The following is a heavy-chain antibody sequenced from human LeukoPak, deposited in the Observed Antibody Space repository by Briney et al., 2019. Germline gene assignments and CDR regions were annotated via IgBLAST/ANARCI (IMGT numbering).Heavy chain of an antibody. CDR3: ARQDRRNDFWSDYLPDYMDV. CDR1: GYSISSGYF. CDR2: IYHSGAT. D-gene: IGHD3-3*01. V-gene: IGHV4-38-2*01. J-gene: IGHJ6*03. Sequence: SETLSLTCAVSGYSISSGYFWGWIRPPPGKGLEWIGRIYHSGATYYNPSLNSPVTISEDTSKNQFSLRLSSVTAADAAVYYCARQDRRNDFWSDYLPDYMDVWGKGTTVTVSS.